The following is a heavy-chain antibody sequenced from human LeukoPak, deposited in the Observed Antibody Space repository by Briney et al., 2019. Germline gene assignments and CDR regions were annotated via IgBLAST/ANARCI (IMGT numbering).Heavy chain of an antibody. D-gene: IGHD2-2*01. CDR1: GYTFTSYG. CDR3: ARLYCSSTSCEPFDY. V-gene: IGHV1-18*01. Sequence: GASVKVSCKASGYTFTSYGISWVRQAPGQGLEWTGWISAYNGNTNYAQKLQGRVTMTTDTSTSTAYMELRSLRSDDTAVYYCARLYCSSTSCEPFDYWGQGTLVTVSS. CDR2: ISAYNGNT. J-gene: IGHJ4*02.